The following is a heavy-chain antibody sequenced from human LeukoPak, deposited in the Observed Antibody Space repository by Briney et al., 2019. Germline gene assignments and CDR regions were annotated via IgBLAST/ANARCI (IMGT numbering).Heavy chain of an antibody. J-gene: IGHJ6*03. D-gene: IGHD2-2*01. CDR3: VACSTKDYYYMDV. Sequence: PSETLSLTCTVSGGSISSGSYYWSWIRQPAGKGLEWIGRIYTSGSTNYNPSLKSRVTMSVDTSKNQFSLKLSSVTAADAAVYYCVACSTKDYYYMDVWGKGTTVTVSS. CDR1: GGSISSGSYY. CDR2: IYTSGST. V-gene: IGHV4-61*02.